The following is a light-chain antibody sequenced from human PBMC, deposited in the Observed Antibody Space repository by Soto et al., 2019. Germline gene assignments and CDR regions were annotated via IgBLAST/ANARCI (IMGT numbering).Light chain of an antibody. CDR3: QQYDALPYT. V-gene: IGKV1-33*01. CDR2: DAS. Sequence: DIQMTQSPSPLSASIGNRVTITCQASQGIGNYLSWYQQRPGKVPKLLMHDASNLETGVPSRFRGSGSGTNFTLTISSLQPEDIATYYCQQYDALPYTFGPGTKLEI. J-gene: IGKJ2*01. CDR1: QGIGNY.